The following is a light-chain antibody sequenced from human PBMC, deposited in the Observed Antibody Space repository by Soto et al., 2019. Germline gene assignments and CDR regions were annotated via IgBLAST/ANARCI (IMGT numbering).Light chain of an antibody. V-gene: IGKV1-9*01. CDR2: VAS. CDR1: QGVNSY. CDR3: QQLNSYPLT. Sequence: DIQLTQSPSFLSASVGDRVTITCRASQGVNSYLAWYQQRPGKAPKLLIYVASTLQSGVPSRFSGSGSGTEFTLTISSLQPEDFATYYCQQLNSYPLTFGGGTKVEIK. J-gene: IGKJ4*01.